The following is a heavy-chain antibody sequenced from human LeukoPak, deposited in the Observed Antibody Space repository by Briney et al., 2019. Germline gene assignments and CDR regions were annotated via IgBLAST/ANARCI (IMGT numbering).Heavy chain of an antibody. J-gene: IGHJ4*02. Sequence: GGSLRLSCAASGFTFSSYAMSWVRQAPGKGLEWVSIISSAGTTYYADSVKGRFTISRDNSKNTVYLQVNSLRDEDTAVYYCARDLEAANTYYFDYWGQGTMVTVSS. CDR2: ISSAGTT. D-gene: IGHD6-13*01. CDR3: ARDLEAANTYYFDY. V-gene: IGHV3-66*01. CDR1: GFTFSSYA.